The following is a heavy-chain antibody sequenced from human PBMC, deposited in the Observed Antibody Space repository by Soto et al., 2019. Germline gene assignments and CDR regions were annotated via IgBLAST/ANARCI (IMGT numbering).Heavy chain of an antibody. Sequence: QVQLQESGPGLVKPSDTLSLTCAVSGYSISSSNWWGWIRQPPGKGLEWIGYIYYSGSTYYNPSRKSRVTMSVDTSKNQFSLKLSSVTAVDTAVYYCARTYGDSRYYGMDVWGQGTTVTVSS. J-gene: IGHJ6*02. CDR3: ARTYGDSRYYGMDV. D-gene: IGHD4-17*01. CDR2: IYYSGST. V-gene: IGHV4-28*01. CDR1: GYSISSSNW.